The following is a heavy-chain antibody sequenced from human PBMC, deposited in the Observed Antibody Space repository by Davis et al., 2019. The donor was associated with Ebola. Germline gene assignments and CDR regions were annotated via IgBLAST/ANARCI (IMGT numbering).Heavy chain of an antibody. J-gene: IGHJ4*02. CDR3: ARGYYGDYVIDY. Sequence: PGESLKISCAASGFTFSSYAMSWIRQAPGKGLEWVSYISSSSSYTNYADSVKGRFTISRDNSKNTLYLQMNSLRAEDTAVYYCARGYYGDYVIDYWGQGTLVTVSS. CDR2: ISSSSSYT. V-gene: IGHV3-23*01. CDR1: GFTFSSYA. D-gene: IGHD4-17*01.